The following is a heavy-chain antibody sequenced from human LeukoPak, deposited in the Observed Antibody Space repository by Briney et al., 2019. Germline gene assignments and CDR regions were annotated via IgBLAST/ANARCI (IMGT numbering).Heavy chain of an antibody. Sequence: SETLSLTCAVYGGSFSGYYWNWIRQPPGKGLEWIGYISYSGSTKYNPSLKSRVTISVDTSKNQFSLRVTSLTAADTAVYYCARGHYGLDVWGQGTTVTVSS. V-gene: IGHV4-59*01. CDR1: GGSFSGYY. J-gene: IGHJ6*02. CDR3: ARGHYGLDV. CDR2: ISYSGST.